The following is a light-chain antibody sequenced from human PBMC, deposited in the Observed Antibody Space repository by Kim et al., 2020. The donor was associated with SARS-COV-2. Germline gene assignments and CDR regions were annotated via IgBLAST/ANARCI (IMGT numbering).Light chain of an antibody. CDR2: AAS. V-gene: IGKV1-27*01. J-gene: IGKJ1*01. Sequence: ASVGDRVTRPCRASQGISNYLAWYQQKPGKVPKLLIYAASALRSGVPSRFSGSGSGTDFTLTITSLQPEDVAVYYCQQCKGAPLTFGHGTKVDIK. CDR1: QGISNY. CDR3: QQCKGAPLT.